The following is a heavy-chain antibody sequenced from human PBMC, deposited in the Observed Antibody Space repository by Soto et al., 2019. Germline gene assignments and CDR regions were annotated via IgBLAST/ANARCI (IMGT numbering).Heavy chain of an antibody. J-gene: IGHJ5*02. Sequence: GESLKISCKGSGYSFTSYWIGWVRQMPGKGLEWMGIIYPGDSDTRYSPSFKGQVTISADKSISTAYLQWSSLKASDTAMYYCARSGYCTNGVCYETYNWFDPWGQGTLVTVSS. CDR3: ARSGYCTNGVCYETYNWFDP. CDR1: GYSFTSYW. CDR2: IYPGDSDT. V-gene: IGHV5-51*01. D-gene: IGHD2-8*01.